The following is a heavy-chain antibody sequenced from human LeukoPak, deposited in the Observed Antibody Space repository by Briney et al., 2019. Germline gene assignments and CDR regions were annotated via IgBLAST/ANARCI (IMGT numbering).Heavy chain of an antibody. CDR3: ARLKDDVTKLDY. J-gene: IGHJ4*02. CDR2: INQDGSQN. V-gene: IGHV3-7*01. CDR1: GFTFSTYW. Sequence: GGSLRLSCAASGFTFSTYWMSWVRQAPGKGLEWVANINQDGSQNRYVDSVQGRFTISRDHTKNSLFLQMNSLRAEDTAVYYCARLKDDVTKLDYWGQGTLVTVSS. D-gene: IGHD2-8*01.